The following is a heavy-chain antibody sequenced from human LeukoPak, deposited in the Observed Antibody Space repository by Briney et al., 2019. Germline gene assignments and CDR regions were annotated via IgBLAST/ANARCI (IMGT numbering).Heavy chain of an antibody. CDR1: GFTFSSYG. J-gene: IGHJ4*02. CDR2: ISSSSSYI. D-gene: IGHD2-2*01. Sequence: GGSLRLSCAASGFTFSSYGMNWVRQAPGKGLEWVSSISSSSSYIYYADSVKGRFTISRDNAKNSLYLQMNSLRAEDTAVYYCAREDCSSTSCFGFDYWGQGTLVTVSS. CDR3: AREDCSSTSCFGFDY. V-gene: IGHV3-21*01.